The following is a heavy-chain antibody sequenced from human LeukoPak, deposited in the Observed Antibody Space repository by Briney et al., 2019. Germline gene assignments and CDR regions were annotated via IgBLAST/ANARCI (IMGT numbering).Heavy chain of an antibody. CDR3: ARPFYDSSGYYWFAMDY. CDR2: INAGNGNT. Sequence: ASVKVSCKASGYTFTSYAMHWVRQAPGQRLEWMGWINAGNGNTKYSQKFQGRVTITRDTSASTAYMELSSLRSEDTAVYYCARPFYDSSGYYWFAMDYWGQGTLVTVSS. V-gene: IGHV1-3*01. J-gene: IGHJ4*02. CDR1: GYTFTSYA. D-gene: IGHD3-22*01.